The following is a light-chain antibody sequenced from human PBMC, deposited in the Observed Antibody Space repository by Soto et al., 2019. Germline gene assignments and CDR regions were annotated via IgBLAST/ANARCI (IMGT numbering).Light chain of an antibody. CDR2: SNN. Sequence: QPVLTQPPSASGTPGQRVTISCSGSSSNIGSNTVNWYQQLPGTAPKLLIYSNNQRPLGVPDRFSGSKSGTSASLAISGLQSEDEADYYCAAWDDSLNGVVFGGGTQLTVL. CDR1: SSNIGSNT. V-gene: IGLV1-44*01. J-gene: IGLJ2*01. CDR3: AAWDDSLNGVV.